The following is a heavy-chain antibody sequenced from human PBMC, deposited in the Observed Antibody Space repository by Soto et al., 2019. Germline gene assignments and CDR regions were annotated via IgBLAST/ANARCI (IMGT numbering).Heavy chain of an antibody. CDR2: IIPILGIA. CDR1: GGTFSSYT. J-gene: IGHJ5*02. V-gene: IGHV1-69*02. CDR3: ARARSNYDSWFDH. Sequence: SVKVSCKASGGTFSSYTISWVRQAPGQGLEWMGRIIPILGIANYAQKFQGRVTITAGKSTSTAYMELSSLRSEDTAVYYCARARSNYDSWFDHWGQGTLVTVSS. D-gene: IGHD3-22*01.